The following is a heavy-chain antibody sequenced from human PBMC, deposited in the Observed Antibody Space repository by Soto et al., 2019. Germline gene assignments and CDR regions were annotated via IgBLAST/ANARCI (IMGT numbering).Heavy chain of an antibody. Sequence: VQLVESGGGLIQPGGSLRLSCAASGFTVSNIHMTWVRQAAGKGLELVSFVHGGGSTSYADSVKGRFTISRDNSKNTLYLQMDSLRAEDTAIYYCAGRLTTAASLDYWGRGTLVTVSS. CDR3: AGRLTTAASLDY. J-gene: IGHJ4*02. V-gene: IGHV3-53*01. CDR1: GFTVSNIH. CDR2: VHGGGST. D-gene: IGHD3-16*01.